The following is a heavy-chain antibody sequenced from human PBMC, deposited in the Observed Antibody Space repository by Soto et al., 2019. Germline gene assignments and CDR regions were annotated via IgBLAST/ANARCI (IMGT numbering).Heavy chain of an antibody. CDR3: ARESLYGSGSYYYFDY. D-gene: IGHD3-10*01. Sequence: EVQLVESGGGLVQPGGSLRLSCAASGFTFSSYEMNWVRQAPGKGLEWVSYISSSGSTRYYADSVKGRFTISRDNAKNSLYLQMNSLRAEDSAVYYCARESLYGSGSYYYFDYWGQGTLVTVSS. J-gene: IGHJ4*02. CDR2: ISSSGSTR. V-gene: IGHV3-48*03. CDR1: GFTFSSYE.